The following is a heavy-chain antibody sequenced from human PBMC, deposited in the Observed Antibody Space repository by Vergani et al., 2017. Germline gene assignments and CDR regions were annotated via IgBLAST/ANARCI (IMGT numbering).Heavy chain of an antibody. V-gene: IGHV4-30-4*08. CDR1: DGSISSGDYY. J-gene: IGHJ5*02. CDR2: IYYSGST. Sequence: QVQLQESGPGLVKPSQTLSLTCTVSDGSISSGDYYWSWIRQPPGKGLEWIGYIYYSGSTYYNPSLNRRVTISVDTSKNQFSLKLSSVTAADTAVYYCSRGVRSGYDFNWFDPWGQGTLVTVSS. D-gene: IGHD5-12*01. CDR3: SRGVRSGYDFNWFDP.